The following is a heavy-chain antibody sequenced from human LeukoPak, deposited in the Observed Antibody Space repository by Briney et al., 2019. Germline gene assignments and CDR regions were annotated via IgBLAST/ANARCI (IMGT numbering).Heavy chain of an antibody. V-gene: IGHV4-28*06. Sequence: KPSETLSLTCAVSGYSISSSNWWGWIRQPPGKGLEWIGYIYYSGSTNYNPSLKSRVTMSVDTSKNQFSLKLSSVTALDTAVYYCARNMAAAGHDAFDIWGQGTMVTVSS. D-gene: IGHD6-13*01. CDR1: GYSISSSNW. CDR2: IYYSGST. J-gene: IGHJ3*02. CDR3: ARNMAAAGHDAFDI.